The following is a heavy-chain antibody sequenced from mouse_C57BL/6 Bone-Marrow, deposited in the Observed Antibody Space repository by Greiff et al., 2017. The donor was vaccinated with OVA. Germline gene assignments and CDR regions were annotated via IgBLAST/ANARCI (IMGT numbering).Heavy chain of an antibody. CDR1: GINIKDDY. CDR2: IDPENGDT. Sequence: EVKLQESGAELVRPGASVKLSCTASGINIKDDYMHWVKQRPEQGLEWIGWIDPENGDTEYASKFQGKATITVDTSSNTAYLQLSSLTSEDTTVYYCDGYYYWGQDTTLTVSS. V-gene: IGHV14-4*01. CDR3: DGYYY. J-gene: IGHJ2*01. D-gene: IGHD2-3*01.